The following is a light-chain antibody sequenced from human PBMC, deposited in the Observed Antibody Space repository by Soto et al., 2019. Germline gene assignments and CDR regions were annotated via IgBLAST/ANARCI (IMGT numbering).Light chain of an antibody. CDR2: AAS. CDR3: QKYNSAPWT. Sequence: DIQMTQSPSSLSASVGDRVTITCRASQGISNYLAWYQQKPRKVPKTLIYAASTLQSGVPSRFSASGSGTDFTLTISSLQPEDVTTYYCQKYNSAPWTFGQGTKVEIK. CDR1: QGISNY. V-gene: IGKV1-27*01. J-gene: IGKJ1*01.